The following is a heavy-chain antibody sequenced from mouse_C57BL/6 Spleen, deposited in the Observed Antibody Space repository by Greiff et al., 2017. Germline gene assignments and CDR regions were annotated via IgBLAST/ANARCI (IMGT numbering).Heavy chain of an antibody. CDR2: IDPEDGDP. J-gene: IGHJ1*03. D-gene: IGHD2-3*01. V-gene: IGHV14-1*01. Sequence: VQLQQSGAELVRPGASVKLSCTASGFNIKDYYMHWVKQRPEQGLEWIGRIDPEDGDPAYAPKFQEKATMTADTSSNTAYLQLSSLTSEDTAVYYCTTSYDGYYGYFDVWGTGTTVTVSS. CDR1: GFNIKDYY. CDR3: TTSYDGYYGYFDV.